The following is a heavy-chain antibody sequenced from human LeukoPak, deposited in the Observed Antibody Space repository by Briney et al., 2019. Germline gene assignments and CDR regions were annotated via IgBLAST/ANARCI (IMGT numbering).Heavy chain of an antibody. CDR2: FSTYSGNT. Sequence: ASVKVSCKASGYTFTNYNITWVRQAPGQGLEWMGWFSTYSGNTNYAQKLQGRVTMTTDTSTSTAYMELRSLRSEDTAVYYCARVQHSSSSDAFDIWGQGTMVTVSS. J-gene: IGHJ3*02. CDR3: ARVQHSSSSDAFDI. V-gene: IGHV1-18*01. CDR1: GYTFTNYN. D-gene: IGHD6-6*01.